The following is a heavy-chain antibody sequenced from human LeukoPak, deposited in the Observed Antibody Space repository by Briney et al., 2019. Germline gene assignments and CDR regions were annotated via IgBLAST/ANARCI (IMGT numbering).Heavy chain of an antibody. J-gene: IGHJ4*02. CDR1: GFTFSSYS. Sequence: GGSLXLSCAASGFTFSSYSMNWVRQAPGKGLEWVSFISSSSSYIYYADSVKGRFTISRDNAKNSLHLQMHSLRAEDTAVYYCVRDNPRCCGVVPANIDDYWGQGTLVTVSS. CDR2: ISSSSSYI. V-gene: IGHV3-21*01. D-gene: IGHD2-15*01. CDR3: VRDNPRCCGVVPANIDDY.